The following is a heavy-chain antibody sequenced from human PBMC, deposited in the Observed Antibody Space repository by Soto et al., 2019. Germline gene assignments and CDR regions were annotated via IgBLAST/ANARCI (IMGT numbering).Heavy chain of an antibody. D-gene: IGHD3-3*01. CDR2: IDPSDSYT. CDR1: GYSFTSYW. V-gene: IGHV5-10-1*01. J-gene: IGHJ6*02. CDR3: ASPGYDFWSGPYYYGMDV. Sequence: ESLKISFKGSGYSFTSYWISWVRQIPGKGLEWMGRIDPSDSYTNYSPSFQGHVTISADKSISTAYLQWSSLKASDTAMYYCASPGYDFWSGPYYYGMDVWGQGTTVTVSS.